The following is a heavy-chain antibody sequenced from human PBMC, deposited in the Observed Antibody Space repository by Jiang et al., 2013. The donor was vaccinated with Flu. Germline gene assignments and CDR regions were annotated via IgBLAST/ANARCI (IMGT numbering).Heavy chain of an antibody. CDR2: TYYRSKWYN. D-gene: IGHD6-19*01. CDR3: ARDGGRAGSFNY. J-gene: IGHJ4*02. Sequence: VSSNSAAWNWIRQSPSRGLEWLGRTYYRSKWYNDYAVSVKSRITINPDTSKNQFSLQLNSVTPEDTAVYYCARDGGRAGSFNYWGQGTLVTVSS. V-gene: IGHV6-1*01. CDR1: VSSNSAA.